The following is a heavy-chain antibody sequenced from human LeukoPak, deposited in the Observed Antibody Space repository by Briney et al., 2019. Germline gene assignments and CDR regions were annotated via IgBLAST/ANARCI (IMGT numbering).Heavy chain of an antibody. CDR3: ARDTHYYGSGSPAFDL. CDR1: GFTFSSYS. Sequence: GGSLRLSCEASGFTFSSYSMNWVRQAPGKGLEWVSYISFSSATIHYADSVKGRFTISRDDAKNSLYLQLNSLRAEDTALYYCARDTHYYGSGSPAFDLWGRGTMVTVSS. V-gene: IGHV3-48*01. D-gene: IGHD3-10*01. CDR2: ISFSSATI. J-gene: IGHJ3*01.